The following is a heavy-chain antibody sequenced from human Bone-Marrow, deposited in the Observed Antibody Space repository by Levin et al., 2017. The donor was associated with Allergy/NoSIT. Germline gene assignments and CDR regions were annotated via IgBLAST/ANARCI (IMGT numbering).Heavy chain of an antibody. D-gene: IGHD3-22*01. CDR3: TTDNRYFDSSGYYDYFDY. J-gene: IGHJ4*02. CDR2: IRSKTDGGTT. CDR1: GFMFSYAW. V-gene: IGHV3-15*01. Sequence: GGSLRLSCGASGFMFSYAWMRWVRQTPGKGLEWVGRIRSKTDGGTTDYAAPGKGRFTIPRDDSDNTLYLQMNSLRTEDTAVYYCTTDNRYFDSSGYYDYFDYWGQGALVTVSS.